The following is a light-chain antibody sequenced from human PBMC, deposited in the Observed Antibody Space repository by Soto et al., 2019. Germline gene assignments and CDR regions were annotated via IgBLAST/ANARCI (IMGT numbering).Light chain of an antibody. CDR2: AAS. J-gene: IGKJ3*01. CDR3: QQLYSYPLA. Sequence: DSQLTQSPSFLSASVGDRVTITCRASQGVSSYLAWYQQKPGKASNLLIYAASTLQSGVPSRFSGSGSGTEFTLAISSLQPEDFATYYCQQLYSYPLAFGHGTKVYIK. CDR1: QGVSSY. V-gene: IGKV1-9*01.